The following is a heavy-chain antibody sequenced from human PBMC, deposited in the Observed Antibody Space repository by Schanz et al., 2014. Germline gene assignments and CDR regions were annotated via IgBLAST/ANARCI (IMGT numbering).Heavy chain of an antibody. J-gene: IGHJ4*02. CDR2: VCYDGSKK. Sequence: LVESGGGVVQPGRSLRLSCAASGFTFSSYGMHWVRQVPGKGLEWVAVVCYDGSKKYYADSVKGRFTTSRDNSKNTMYLQMNSLRAGDTAVYYCAKGPWVSSCPPEDWGQGTHVIVSS. CDR1: GFTFSSYG. CDR3: AKGPWVSSCPPED. V-gene: IGHV3-33*06. D-gene: IGHD6-13*01.